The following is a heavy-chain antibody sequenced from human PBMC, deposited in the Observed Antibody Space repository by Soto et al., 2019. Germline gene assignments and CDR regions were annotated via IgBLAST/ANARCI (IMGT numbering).Heavy chain of an antibody. CDR1: GFTFSSYA. CDR2: ISYDGSNK. J-gene: IGHJ6*02. CDR3: ASFGYCISTSCYRAWYYYYGIDV. V-gene: IGHV3-30-3*01. D-gene: IGHD2-2*02. Sequence: PGGSLRLSCAASGFTFSSYAMHWVRQAPGKGLEWVAVISYDGSNKYYADSVKGRFTISRDNSKNTLYLQMNSLRAEDTAVYYCASFGYCISTSCYRAWYYYYGIDVWGQGTTVTVSS.